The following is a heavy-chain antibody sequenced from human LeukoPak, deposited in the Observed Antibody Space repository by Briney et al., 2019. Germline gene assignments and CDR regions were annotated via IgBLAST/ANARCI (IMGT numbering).Heavy chain of an antibody. CDR2: VDHRGPS. D-gene: IGHD6-19*01. CDR3: ASLNIAVADYYFDY. Sequence: PSETLSLTSTVSGGSISTSSYYSGWIRQFPGKGLEWIGCVDHRGPSFYNPSLKSRVPLAVDTSRNQFSLRLNSVTAADTAVYYCASLNIAVADYYFDYWGQGTLVTVSS. CDR1: GGSISTSSYY. J-gene: IGHJ4*02. V-gene: IGHV4-39*01.